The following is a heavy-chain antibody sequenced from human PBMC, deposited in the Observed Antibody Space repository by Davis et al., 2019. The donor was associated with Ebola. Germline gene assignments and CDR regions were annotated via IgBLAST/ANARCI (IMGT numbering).Heavy chain of an antibody. V-gene: IGHV3-53*01. CDR3: ARHVNGDFWYFDL. J-gene: IGHJ2*01. Sequence: GGSLRLSCAASGFIVSDKYMSWVRQAPGKGLEWVSVIYRDERTYYADSVKGRFTVSRDNSENMLYLQMSILRAEDTAVYYCARHVNGDFWYFDLWGRGTRVTVSS. CDR2: IYRDERT. D-gene: IGHD4-17*01. CDR1: GFIVSDKY.